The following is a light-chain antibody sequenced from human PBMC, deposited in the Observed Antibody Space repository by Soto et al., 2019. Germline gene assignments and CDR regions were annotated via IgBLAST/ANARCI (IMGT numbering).Light chain of an antibody. Sequence: DIVMTQSPEYLAVSLGERATINCRSSQSILYSSNNKNLIAWYQQKPGQPPKLLIYWASTRQSGVPDRFSGSGSGRNFTLTISSLQAEDVAVYYCQQYYSPPRYTFGQGTRLGIK. CDR2: WAS. V-gene: IGKV4-1*01. J-gene: IGKJ2*01. CDR3: QQYYSPPRYT. CDR1: QSILYSSNNKNL.